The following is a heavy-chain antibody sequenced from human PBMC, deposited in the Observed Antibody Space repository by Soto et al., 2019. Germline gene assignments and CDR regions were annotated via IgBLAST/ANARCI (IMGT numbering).Heavy chain of an antibody. CDR3: ARHDFDLGNVMDV. V-gene: IGHV3-48*03. CDR2: ITSSSRTI. D-gene: IGHD3-3*01. Sequence: DVKLLESGGGLVEPGGSLRLSCTASGFTFSDYEMNWVRQAPGKGLEWVSYITSSSRTIHYADSVKGRLIISSDNAKNSLYLQMNSLRGEDTATYYCARHDFDLGNVMDVCGQGTTVTVSS. CDR1: GFTFSDYE. J-gene: IGHJ6*02.